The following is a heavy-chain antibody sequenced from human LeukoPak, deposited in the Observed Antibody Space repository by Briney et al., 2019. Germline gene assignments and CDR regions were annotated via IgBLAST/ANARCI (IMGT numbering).Heavy chain of an antibody. CDR3: AREHRGYFQH. V-gene: IGHV3-23*01. CDR2: LTGGSDNS. Sequence: GGSLRLSCAASGFTFSSSAMTWVRQAPGKGLEWVSSLTGGSDNSEHADSVKGRFSISRDNSKNTLYLQMNSLRAEDTAVYYCAREHRGYFQHWGQGTLVTVSS. J-gene: IGHJ1*01. CDR1: GFTFSSSA.